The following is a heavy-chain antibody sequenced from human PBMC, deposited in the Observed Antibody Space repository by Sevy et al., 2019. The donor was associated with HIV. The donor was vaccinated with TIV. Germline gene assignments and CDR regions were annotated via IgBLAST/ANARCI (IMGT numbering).Heavy chain of an antibody. CDR1: GFTFSSYG. CDR3: AKEYYDFWSGGALDY. V-gene: IGHV3-30*18. J-gene: IGHJ4*02. CDR2: ISYDGSNK. D-gene: IGHD3-3*01. Sequence: GGSLRLSCAASGFTFSSYGMHWVRQAPGKGLEWVAVISYDGSNKYYADSVKGRFTISRDNSKNTRYLQMNSLRAEDTAVYYCAKEYYDFWSGGALDYWGQGTLVTVSS.